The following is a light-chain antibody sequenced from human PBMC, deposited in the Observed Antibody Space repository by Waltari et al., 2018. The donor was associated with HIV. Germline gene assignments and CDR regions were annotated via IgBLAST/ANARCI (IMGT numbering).Light chain of an antibody. CDR1: RSTIGAGFD. V-gene: IGLV1-40*01. Sequence: QSVLTQPPSVSGAPGQRVTIACTGTRSTIGAGFDVHWYQQIPGNAPKLLISDTNIRPSGVPDRFSGSKSGTSASLAITGLQSEDEADYYCQSYDMSQCGSLVFGGGTKLTVL. CDR2: DTN. CDR3: QSYDMSQCGSLV. J-gene: IGLJ2*01.